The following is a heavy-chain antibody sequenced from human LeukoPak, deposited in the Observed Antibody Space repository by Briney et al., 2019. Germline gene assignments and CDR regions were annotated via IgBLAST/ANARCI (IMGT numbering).Heavy chain of an antibody. CDR3: ARDHVAAAGY. V-gene: IGHV3-48*01. CDR2: ISSSSSTI. D-gene: IGHD6-13*01. Sequence: LAGGSLRLSCAASGFTFSSYSMNWVRQAPGKGLEWVSYISSSSSTIYYADSVKGRFTISRDNAKNSLYLQMNSLRAEDTAVYYCARDHVAAAGYWGQGTLVTVSS. J-gene: IGHJ4*02. CDR1: GFTFSSYS.